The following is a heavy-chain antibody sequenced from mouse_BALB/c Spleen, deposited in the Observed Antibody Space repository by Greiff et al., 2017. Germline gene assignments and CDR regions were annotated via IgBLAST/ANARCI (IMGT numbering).Heavy chain of an antibody. CDR3: ARDRYYGAYYYAMDY. Sequence: QVHVKQSGPGLVAPSQSLSITCTVSGFSLTGYGVNWVRQPPGKGLEWLGMIWGDGSTDYNSALKSRLSISKDNSKSQVFLKMNSLQTDDTARYYCARDRYYGAYYYAMDYWGQGTSVTVSS. D-gene: IGHD1-2*01. CDR1: GFSLTGYG. CDR2: IWGDGST. J-gene: IGHJ4*01. V-gene: IGHV2-6-7*01.